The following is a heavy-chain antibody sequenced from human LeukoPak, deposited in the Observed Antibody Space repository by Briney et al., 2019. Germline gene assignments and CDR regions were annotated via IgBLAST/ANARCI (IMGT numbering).Heavy chain of an antibody. CDR2: ISSSSYI. Sequence: PGGSLRLSCAASGFTFSSYSMNWVRQAPGKGLEWVSSISSSSYIYYADSVKGRFTISRDNAKNSLYLQMNSLRAEDTAVYYCARGGILEWKYYYMDVWGKGTTVTVSS. CDR3: ARGGILEWKYYYMDV. J-gene: IGHJ6*03. D-gene: IGHD3-3*01. CDR1: GFTFSSYS. V-gene: IGHV3-21*01.